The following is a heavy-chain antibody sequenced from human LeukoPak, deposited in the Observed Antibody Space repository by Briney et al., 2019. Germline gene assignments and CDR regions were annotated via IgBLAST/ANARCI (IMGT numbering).Heavy chain of an antibody. CDR2: IDTDETT. D-gene: IGHD1-26*01. Sequence: PGGSLRLSCAASGFTFSNYWMHWVRQTPGKGLVWVSRIDTDETTGFADPVKGRFTISGDNAKSTLYLQMDSLRAEDTAVYYCARGAGIVGSTTPFDYWGQGALVAVSS. CDR3: ARGAGIVGSTTPFDY. CDR1: GFTFSNYW. J-gene: IGHJ4*02. V-gene: IGHV3-74*01.